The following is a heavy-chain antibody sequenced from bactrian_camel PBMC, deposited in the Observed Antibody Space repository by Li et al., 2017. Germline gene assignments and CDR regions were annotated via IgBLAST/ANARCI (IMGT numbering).Heavy chain of an antibody. V-gene: IGHV3S1*01. CDR1: GFTFSSYW. Sequence: HVQLVESGGGLVQPGGSLRLSCAASGFTFSSYWMYWVRQAPGKGLEWVSRIGTGGGTTTYVDSVKGRFTISRDNAKNTVYLQMNSLKPEDTAMYYCVRWLLLPSDGYKYWGQGTQVTVS. J-gene: IGHJ4*01. CDR2: IGTGGGTT. D-gene: IGHD2*01. CDR3: VRWLLLPSDGYKY.